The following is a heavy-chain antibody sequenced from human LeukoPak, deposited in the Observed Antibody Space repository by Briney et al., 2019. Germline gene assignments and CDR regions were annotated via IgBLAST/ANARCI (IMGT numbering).Heavy chain of an antibody. J-gene: IGHJ4*02. CDR1: GFTFSSYA. CDR3: AKDQWLVHIFDY. CDR2: ISGSGGST. D-gene: IGHD6-19*01. V-gene: IGHV3-23*01. Sequence: SGGSLRLSCAASGFTFSSYAMSWVRQAPGKGLEWVSAISGSGGSTYYADSVKGRFTISRDNSKNTLYLQMSSLRAEDTAVYYCAKDQWLVHIFDYWGQGTLVTVSS.